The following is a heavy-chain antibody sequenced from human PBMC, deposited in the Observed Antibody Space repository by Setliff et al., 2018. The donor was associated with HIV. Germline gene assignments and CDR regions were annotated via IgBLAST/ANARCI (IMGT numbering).Heavy chain of an antibody. CDR3: ARDRSGTSYAGDDAFDT. D-gene: IGHD3-3*01. CDR2: IYSSGYT. V-gene: IGHV4-4*07. Sequence: SETLSLTCTVSNGSINGYYWNWIRQSAEKSLEWIGRIYSSGYTYYNPSLQSRVTMSVDMSKNQFSLKLSSVTAADTAIYYCARDRSGTSYAGDDAFDTWGQGTMVTVSS. CDR1: NGSINGYY. J-gene: IGHJ3*02.